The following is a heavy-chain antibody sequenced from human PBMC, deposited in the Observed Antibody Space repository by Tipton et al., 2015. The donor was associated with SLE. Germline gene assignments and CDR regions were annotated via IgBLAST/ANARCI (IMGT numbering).Heavy chain of an antibody. V-gene: IGHV3-7*01. Sequence: QLVQSGGGLVQPGGSLRLSCAASGFTFSGYWMSWVRQAPGKGLEWVANIKQDGSDEYYVDSVKGRFTISRDNAKNSLYLQMNSLRAEDTAVYYCARDRNSLDAFDIWGQGTRVTVSS. CDR2: IKQDGSDE. CDR1: GFTFSGYW. CDR3: ARDRNSLDAFDI. D-gene: IGHD2-21*01. J-gene: IGHJ3*02.